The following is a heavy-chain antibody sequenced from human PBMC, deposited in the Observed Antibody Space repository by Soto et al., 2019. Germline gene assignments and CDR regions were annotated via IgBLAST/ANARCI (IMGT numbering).Heavy chain of an antibody. CDR2: INSDGSST. D-gene: IGHD4-17*01. J-gene: IGHJ6*02. CDR3: AREVTTRYYYYGMDV. V-gene: IGHV3-74*01. CDR1: GFTFSSYW. Sequence: EVQLVESGGGLVQPGGSLRLSCAASGFTFSSYWMHWVRQAPGKGLVWVSRINSDGSSTSYADSVKGRFTISRDNAKNQLYLQMNSLSAEDTAVYYCAREVTTRYYYYGMDVWGQGTTVTVSS.